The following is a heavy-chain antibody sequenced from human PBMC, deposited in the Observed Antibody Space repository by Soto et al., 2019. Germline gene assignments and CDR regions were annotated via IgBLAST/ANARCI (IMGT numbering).Heavy chain of an antibody. Sequence: SETLSLTCTASGDSISRSSYYWGWIRQSPGKGPEWIGSIYYTGRSHYNPSLKSRVTISVDASTNQFSLQLSSVTATDTAVYYCARDRLMATAGTARHYFGLDVWGQGTTVTVSS. J-gene: IGHJ6*02. CDR3: ARDRLMATAGTARHYFGLDV. CDR2: IYYTGRS. V-gene: IGHV4-39*02. D-gene: IGHD5-18*01. CDR1: GDSISRSSYY.